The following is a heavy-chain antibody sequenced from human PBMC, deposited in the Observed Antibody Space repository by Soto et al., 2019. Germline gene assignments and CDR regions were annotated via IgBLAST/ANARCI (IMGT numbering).Heavy chain of an antibody. V-gene: IGHV4-39*01. CDR1: GGSISSSSYY. CDR3: ASYTDYYGSGSRDYYYYGMDV. D-gene: IGHD3-10*01. J-gene: IGHJ6*02. Sequence: SETLSLTCTVSGGSISSSSYYWGWIRQPPGKGLEWIGSIYYSGSTYYSPSLKSRVTISVDTSKNQFSLKLSSVTAADTAVYYCASYTDYYGSGSRDYYYYGMDVWGQGTTVTVSS. CDR2: IYYSGST.